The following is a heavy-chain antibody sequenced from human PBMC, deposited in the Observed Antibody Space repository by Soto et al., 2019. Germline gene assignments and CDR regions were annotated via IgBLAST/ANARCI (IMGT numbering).Heavy chain of an antibody. Sequence: SETLSLTCTVSGGSISSGDYYWSWIRQPPGKGLEWIGYIYYSGSTYYTPSLKSRVTISVDTSKNQFSLKLSSVTAADTAVYYCARYYSSSRTNWFDPWGQGTLVTVSS. CDR3: ARYYSSSRTNWFDP. CDR2: IYYSGST. V-gene: IGHV4-30-4*01. CDR1: GGSISSGDYY. D-gene: IGHD6-13*01. J-gene: IGHJ5*02.